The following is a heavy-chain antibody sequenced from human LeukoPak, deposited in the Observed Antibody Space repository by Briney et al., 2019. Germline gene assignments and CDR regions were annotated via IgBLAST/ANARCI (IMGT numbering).Heavy chain of an antibody. D-gene: IGHD1-26*01. CDR1: GFISRDYP. J-gene: IGHJ4*02. CDR3: AKESNGRRFDFDY. CDR2: ISAGGGGI. V-gene: IGHV3-23*01. Sequence: GGSLRLSCAASGFISRDYPMSWVRQTPGKGLEWVSSISAGGGGIYYADSVKGRFTVSGDDSKNTLYLQMNSLRVEDTALYYCAKESNGRRFDFDYWGQGTLATVSS.